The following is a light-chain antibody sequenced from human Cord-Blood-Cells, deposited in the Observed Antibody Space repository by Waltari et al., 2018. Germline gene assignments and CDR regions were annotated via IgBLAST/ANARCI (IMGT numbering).Light chain of an antibody. CDR2: EVS. J-gene: IGLJ2*01. CDR3: CSYAGSSTYVV. Sequence: QSALTQPASVSGSPGQSLTISCTGTSSDVGSYNLVSLYQQHPGKAPKLMIYEVSKRPSGVSNRFSGSKSGNTAYLTISGLQAEDEADYYCCSYAGSSTYVVFGGGTKLTVL. CDR1: SSDVGSYNL. V-gene: IGLV2-23*02.